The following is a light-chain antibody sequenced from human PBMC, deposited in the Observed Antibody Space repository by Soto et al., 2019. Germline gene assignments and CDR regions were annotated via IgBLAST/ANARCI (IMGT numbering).Light chain of an antibody. CDR3: QHNNSAPLT. CDR2: AAS. CDR1: QSITTY. V-gene: IGKV1-39*01. J-gene: IGKJ4*01. Sequence: DIQMTQSPSSLSASVGDRATITCRASQSITTYLNWYRQKPGKAPKLLIYAASSLQSGAPPRFSGSGSETQSTPSISSMQPEESETYCWQHNNSAPLTFGGGTKVEIK.